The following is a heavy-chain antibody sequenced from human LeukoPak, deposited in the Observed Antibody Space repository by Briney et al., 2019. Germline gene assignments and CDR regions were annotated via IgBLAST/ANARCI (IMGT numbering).Heavy chain of an antibody. V-gene: IGHV4-59*08. J-gene: IGHJ4*02. CDR3: ARGYCRGGDCYSIGVVDY. Sequence: SETLSLTCNVSGGSIRGYYWSWIRQPPGKGLEWIGYIYSSGSTNYNPSLKSRVTMSVDTSKNQFSLKLSSVTAADTAVYYCARGYCRGGDCYSIGVVDYWGQGTLVTVSS. D-gene: IGHD2-21*02. CDR2: IYSSGST. CDR1: GGSIRGYY.